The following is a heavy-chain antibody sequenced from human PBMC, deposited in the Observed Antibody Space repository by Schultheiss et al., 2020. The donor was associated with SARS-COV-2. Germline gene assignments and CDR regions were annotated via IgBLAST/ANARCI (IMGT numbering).Heavy chain of an antibody. CDR3: ARFGPFDY. CDR2: IWYDGTNK. J-gene: IGHJ4*02. D-gene: IGHD3-10*01. V-gene: IGHV3-33*01. CDR1: GFTFSSYG. Sequence: GGSLRLSCAASGFTFSSYGMHWVRQAPGKGLEWVAVIWYDGTNKYYADSVKVQFTISRDNSKNTLYLQMNSLKAEDTAVYYCARFGPFDYWGQGTLVTVSS.